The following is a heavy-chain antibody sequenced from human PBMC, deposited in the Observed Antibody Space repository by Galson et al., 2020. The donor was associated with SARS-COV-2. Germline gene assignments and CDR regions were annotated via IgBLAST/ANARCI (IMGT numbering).Heavy chain of an antibody. CDR2: ISGSGGST. Sequence: TGGSLRLSCAASGFTFSSYAMSWVRQAPGKGLEWVSAISGSGGSTYYADSVKGRFTISRDNSKNTLYLQMNSLRAEDTAVYYCAKPEPDSSGYYPLGAFDIWGQGTMVTVSS. CDR3: AKPEPDSSGYYPLGAFDI. CDR1: GFTFSSYA. V-gene: IGHV3-23*01. D-gene: IGHD3-22*01. J-gene: IGHJ3*02.